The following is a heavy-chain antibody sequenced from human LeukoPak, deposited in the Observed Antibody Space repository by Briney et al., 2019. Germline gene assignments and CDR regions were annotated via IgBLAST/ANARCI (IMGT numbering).Heavy chain of an antibody. CDR2: ISAGNGNT. CDR1: GYTFTSYA. J-gene: IGHJ4*02. D-gene: IGHD6-6*01. V-gene: IGHV1-3*01. CDR3: ARTAARRFDY. Sequence: ASVKVSCKASGYTFTSYAMHWVRQAPGQRLEWMGWISAGNGNTKYSQNFQGRVTFISNTSATTAYMELSSLRSDDTAVYYCARTAARRFDYWGQGTLVTVSS.